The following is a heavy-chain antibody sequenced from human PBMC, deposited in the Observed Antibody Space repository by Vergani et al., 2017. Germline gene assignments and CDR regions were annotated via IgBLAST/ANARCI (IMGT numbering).Heavy chain of an antibody. CDR2: IYPGDSDT. CDR3: ARHKRVYGGNPYYYYGMDV. V-gene: IGHV5-51*01. CDR1: GYSFTSYW. D-gene: IGHD4-23*01. Sequence: EVQLVQSGAEVKKPGESLKISCKGSGYSFTSYWIGWVRQMPGKGLEWMGIIYPGDSDTRYSPSFQGQVTISADKSISTAYLQWSSLKASDTAMYYCARHKRVYGGNPYYYYGMDVWGQGTTVTVSS. J-gene: IGHJ6*02.